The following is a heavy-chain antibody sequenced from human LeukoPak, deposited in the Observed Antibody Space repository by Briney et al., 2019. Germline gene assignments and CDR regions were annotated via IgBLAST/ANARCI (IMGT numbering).Heavy chain of an antibody. CDR3: ARGKPGIAVAGTPDDYYYGMDV. CDR1: GFTFSSYS. J-gene: IGHJ6*02. D-gene: IGHD6-19*01. V-gene: IGHV3-21*01. Sequence: MTGGSLTLSCAASGFTFSSYSMNWVRQAPGKGLEWVSSISSSSSYIYYADSVTGRFTISRDNAKNSLYLQMNSPRAEDTAVYYCARGKPGIAVAGTPDDYYYGMDVWGQGTTVTVSS. CDR2: ISSSSSYI.